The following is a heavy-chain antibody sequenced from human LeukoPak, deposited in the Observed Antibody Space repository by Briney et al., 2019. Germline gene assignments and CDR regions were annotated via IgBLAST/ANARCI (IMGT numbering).Heavy chain of an antibody. J-gene: IGHJ1*01. V-gene: IGHV1-69*13. D-gene: IGHD6-19*01. CDR3: ARSTAVAITELAEYFQH. CDR1: GGTFSSYA. Sequence: SVKVSCKASGGTFSSYAISWVRQAPGQGLEWMGGIIPIFGTANYAQKFQVRVTITADESTSTAYMELSSLRCEDTAVYYCARSTAVAITELAEYFQHWGQGTLVTVSS. CDR2: IIPIFGTA.